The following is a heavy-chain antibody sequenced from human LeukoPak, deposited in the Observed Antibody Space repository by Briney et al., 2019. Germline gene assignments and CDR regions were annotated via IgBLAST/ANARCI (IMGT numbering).Heavy chain of an antibody. D-gene: IGHD3-10*01. V-gene: IGHV3-33*01. J-gene: IGHJ2*01. CDR1: GFTFSTYG. Sequence: TGGSLRLSCAASGFTFSTYGMHWVRQAPGKGLEWVALIWYDGSNKDYADSVKGRFSISRDNSKNTLYLQMNSLRAEDTAVYYCVRGPWASGTQITTLDLWGRGTLVTVSS. CDR2: IWYDGSNK. CDR3: VRGPWASGTQITTLDL.